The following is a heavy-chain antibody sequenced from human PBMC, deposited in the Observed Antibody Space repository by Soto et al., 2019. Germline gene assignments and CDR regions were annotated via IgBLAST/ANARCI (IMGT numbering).Heavy chain of an antibody. Sequence: ASVKVSCKVSGYTLTELSMHWVRQAPGKGLEWMGGFDPEDGETIYAQKFQGRVTMTEDTSTDTAYMELSSLRSEDTAVYYCATGGRRSGIGGATLYPRFDYWGQGPLVTVSS. CDR3: ATGGRRSGIGGATLYPRFDY. D-gene: IGHD1-26*01. CDR2: FDPEDGET. CDR1: GYTLTELS. V-gene: IGHV1-24*01. J-gene: IGHJ4*02.